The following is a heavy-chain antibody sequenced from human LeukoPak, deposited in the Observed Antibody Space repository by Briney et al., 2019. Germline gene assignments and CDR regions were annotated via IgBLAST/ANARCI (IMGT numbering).Heavy chain of an antibody. CDR3: AKLEDSSGYQGPFFDY. J-gene: IGHJ4*02. CDR2: IKQDGSEK. CDR1: GYTFSSYW. V-gene: IGHV3-7*03. D-gene: IGHD3-22*01. Sequence: GGSLRLSCAASGYTFSSYWMSWVRQAPGKGLEWVASIKQDGSEKYYVDSLKGRFTISRDNAKNSLYLQMNSLRAEDTAVYYCAKLEDSSGYQGPFFDYWGQGTLVTVSS.